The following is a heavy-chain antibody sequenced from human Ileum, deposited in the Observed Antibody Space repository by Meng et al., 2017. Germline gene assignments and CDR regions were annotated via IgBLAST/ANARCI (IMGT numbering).Heavy chain of an antibody. D-gene: IGHD4-23*01. J-gene: IGHJ4*02. V-gene: IGHV3-23*01. CDR2: ISGSGFNI. CDR3: AKDLTTLAD. Sequence: GESLKISCAASGFTFNRYTMSWVRQAPGKGLAWVSSISGSGFNIFYADSVKGRFTISRDNSKNTLYLQMNNLRAEDTAVYYCAKDLTTLADWGQGSLVTV. CDR1: GFTFNRYT.